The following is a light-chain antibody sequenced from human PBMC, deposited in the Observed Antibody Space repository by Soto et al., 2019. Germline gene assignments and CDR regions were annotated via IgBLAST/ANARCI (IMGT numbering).Light chain of an antibody. J-gene: IGKJ1*01. Sequence: EIVLTQSPATLSLSPGERATLSCRASHSVSSSFLAWYQHKPGQAPRLLIYAASSRATGTPDRFSGSGSGTDFTLTISRLEPEDFAVYFCQQYGTSPLTFGQGTKVEIK. CDR1: HSVSSSF. V-gene: IGKV3-20*01. CDR3: QQYGTSPLT. CDR2: AAS.